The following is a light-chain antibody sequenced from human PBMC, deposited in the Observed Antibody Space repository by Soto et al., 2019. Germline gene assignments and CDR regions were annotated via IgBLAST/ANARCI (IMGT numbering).Light chain of an antibody. CDR2: DAS. CDR1: QTTNTW. V-gene: IGKV1-5*01. J-gene: IGKJ2*01. CDR3: QQYISYPYT. Sequence: DIQMTQFPFTLSASVGDRVTITCRASQTTNTWLAWYQQKPGTAPKLLIYDASSLEGGVPSRFSASGSGTEFTLTIGSLQPDDLATYYCQQYISYPYTFGQGTKVEIK.